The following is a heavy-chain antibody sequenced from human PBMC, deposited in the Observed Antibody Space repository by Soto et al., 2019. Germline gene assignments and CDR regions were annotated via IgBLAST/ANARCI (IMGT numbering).Heavy chain of an antibody. CDR2: ISTDGSVT. J-gene: IGHJ4*02. CDR3: ARAPYSSGWWGFDY. Sequence: EVQLVESGGGLVQPGGSLRLSCAASGLTFSSYWMHWVRQAPGKGLVWVSRISTDGSVTTYADSVKGRFTISRDNAKNTLYLPMNRLRTEDTAVYYCARAPYSSGWWGFDYWGQGTRVTVSS. V-gene: IGHV3-74*01. D-gene: IGHD6-19*01. CDR1: GLTFSSYW.